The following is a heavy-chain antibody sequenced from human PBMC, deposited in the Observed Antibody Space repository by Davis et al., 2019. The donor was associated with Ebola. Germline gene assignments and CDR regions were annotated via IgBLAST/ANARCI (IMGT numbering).Heavy chain of an antibody. D-gene: IGHD4-17*01. CDR3: ARSYFGDYGSFDY. Sequence: GESLKISCETSGFIFRNYVMSWVRQAPGKGLEWVSTFGTGGDTYYADSVKGRFTISRGNAKNSLYLQMNSLRADDTAVYYCARSYFGDYGSFDYWGQGTLVTVSS. J-gene: IGHJ4*02. CDR2: FGTGGDT. V-gene: IGHV3-69-1*01. CDR1: GFIFRNYV.